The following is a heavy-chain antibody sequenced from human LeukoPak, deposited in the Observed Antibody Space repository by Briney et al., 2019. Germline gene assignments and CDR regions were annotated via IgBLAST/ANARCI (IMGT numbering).Heavy chain of an antibody. Sequence: GGSLRLSCAASGFTFSSYSMNWVRQAPGKGLEWVSSIRSSSSYIYYADSVKGRFTISRDNAKNSLYLQMNSLRAEDTAVYYCARDPVSGYSGYESPIFDYWGQGTLVTVSS. CDR2: IRSSSSYI. CDR1: GFTFSSYS. D-gene: IGHD5-12*01. V-gene: IGHV3-21*01. CDR3: ARDPVSGYSGYESPIFDY. J-gene: IGHJ4*02.